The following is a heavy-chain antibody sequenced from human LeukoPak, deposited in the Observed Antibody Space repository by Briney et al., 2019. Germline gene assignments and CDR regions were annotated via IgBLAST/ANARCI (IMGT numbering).Heavy chain of an antibody. CDR1: GFTVSSNY. J-gene: IGHJ6*02. Sequence: PGGSLRLSCAASGFTVSSNYMSWVRQAPGKGLEWVSVIYSGGSTYYADSVKSRLTISRHNSKNTLYLQMNSLRAEDTAVYYCGYYYYGMDVWGQGTTVTVSS. CDR3: GYYYYGMDV. V-gene: IGHV3-53*04. CDR2: IYSGGST.